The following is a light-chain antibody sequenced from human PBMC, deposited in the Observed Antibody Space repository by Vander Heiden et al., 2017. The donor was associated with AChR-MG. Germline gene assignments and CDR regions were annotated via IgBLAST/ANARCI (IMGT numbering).Light chain of an antibody. CDR1: SSNIGTNT. V-gene: IGLV1-44*01. CDR3: AACDDSLDGDVV. CDR2: RDN. J-gene: IGLJ2*01. Sequence: QSVLTQPPSASGTPGQRVTISCSGGSSNIGTNTVSWYRQVPGTAPKLLIYRDNQRPSGVPDRFSGAKSGNSASLAISGLQSDDEADYYCAACDDSLDGDVVFGGGTYLTVL.